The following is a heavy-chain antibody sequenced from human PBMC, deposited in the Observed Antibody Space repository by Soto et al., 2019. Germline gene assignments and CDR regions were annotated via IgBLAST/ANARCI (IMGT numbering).Heavy chain of an antibody. CDR1: GYTFTSSG. CDR2: ISTDNGNT. D-gene: IGHD3-3*01. Sequence: QVQLVQSGAEVKKPGASVKVSCKASGYTFTSSGISWVRQAPGHGLEWMGWISTDNGNTNYAQHLQGRVSMTTDTSTSTAYMDLRSLRYDDTAVYYCAREQGITTFGVYSMYYYGMDVWGQGTTVTVSS. CDR3: AREQGITTFGVYSMYYYGMDV. V-gene: IGHV1-18*01. J-gene: IGHJ6*02.